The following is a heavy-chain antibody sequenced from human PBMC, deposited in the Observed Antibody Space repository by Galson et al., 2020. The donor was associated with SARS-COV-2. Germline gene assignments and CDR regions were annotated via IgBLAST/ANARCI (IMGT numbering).Heavy chain of an antibody. V-gene: IGHV2-70*11. CDR1: GFSLSTSGMC. J-gene: IGHJ4*02. CDR3: ARTWITGTTSRTFDY. D-gene: IGHD1-1*01. Sequence: SGPTLVKPTQTLTLTCSFSGFSLSTSGMCVSWIRQPPGKALEWLARIDWDGDKHYNTSLKTRFTISKDTSKNQLVLTMTNMDPVDTATYYCARTWITGTTSRTFDYWGQGTLVTVSS. CDR2: IDWDGDK.